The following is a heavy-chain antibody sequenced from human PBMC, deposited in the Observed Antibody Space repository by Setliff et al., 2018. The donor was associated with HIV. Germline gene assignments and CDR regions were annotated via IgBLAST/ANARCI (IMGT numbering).Heavy chain of an antibody. V-gene: IGHV1-18*01. CDR2: IGPYNDRT. CDR1: GYMFIAYG. CDR3: ASDDGGYNYAEAFDV. J-gene: IGHJ3*01. Sequence: GASVKVSCKTSGYMFIAYGMSWVRRAPGQGLEWMGWIGPYNDRTEYAQKLQGRVSLTIDTSASTAYMELRSLRSDDTAVYYCASDDGGYNYAEAFDVWGQGTMVTVSS. D-gene: IGHD3-16*01.